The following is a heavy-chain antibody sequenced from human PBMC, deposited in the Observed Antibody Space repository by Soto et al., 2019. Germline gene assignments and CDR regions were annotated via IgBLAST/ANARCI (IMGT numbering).Heavy chain of an antibody. D-gene: IGHD3-22*01. CDR2: IYYTGST. Sequence: PSETLSLTCTVSGGSISSYYWSWIRQPPGKGLEWIAYIYYTGSTNYNPSLKSRVTLSAVTSKNQFSLKLISVTAADTAMYYCARVDSSGSYFDYWGQGTLVTVSS. J-gene: IGHJ4*02. CDR3: ARVDSSGSYFDY. CDR1: GGSISSYY. V-gene: IGHV4-59*01.